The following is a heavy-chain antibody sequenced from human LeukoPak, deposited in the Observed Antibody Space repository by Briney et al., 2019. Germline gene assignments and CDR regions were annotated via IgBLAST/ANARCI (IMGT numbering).Heavy chain of an antibody. D-gene: IGHD3-22*01. Sequence: PGGSLRLSCASSGFTFSSYSMNWVRQAPGKGLEWVSSISSSSYIYYADSVKGRFTISRDNAKNSLYLQMNSLRAEDTAVYYCARDPYYDSTGILGNWFDPWGQGTLVTVSS. V-gene: IGHV3-21*01. CDR3: ARDPYYDSTGILGNWFDP. CDR1: GFTFSSYS. J-gene: IGHJ5*02. CDR2: ISSSSYI.